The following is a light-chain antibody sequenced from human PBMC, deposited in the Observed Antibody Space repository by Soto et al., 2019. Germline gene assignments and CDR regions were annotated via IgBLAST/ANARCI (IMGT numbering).Light chain of an antibody. V-gene: IGKV3-20*01. CDR2: DAF. CDR3: QQYGGSPRT. CDR1: RSLDSGQ. J-gene: IGKJ1*01. Sequence: EIVLTQSPGTLSFSPGESATLSCRASRSLDSGQLAWYQQKVGRAPRLLIHDAFIRATGIPDRFSGSGSGTDFTLTIARLEPEDFAVYYCQQYGGSPRTFGQGTKVDI.